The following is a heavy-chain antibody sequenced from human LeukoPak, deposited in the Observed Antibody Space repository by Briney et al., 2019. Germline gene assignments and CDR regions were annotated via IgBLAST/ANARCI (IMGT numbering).Heavy chain of an antibody. D-gene: IGHD3-16*01. V-gene: IGHV4-39*07. CDR2: IYYSGSI. Sequence: PSETLSLTCTVSGGSISSSSYYWGWIRQPPGKGLEWIGSIYYSGSIYYNPSLKSRVTISVDTSKNQFSLKLSSVTAADTAVYYCARDARGSGFFFFDYWGQGTLVTVSS. CDR1: GGSISSSSYY. J-gene: IGHJ4*02. CDR3: ARDARGSGFFFFDY.